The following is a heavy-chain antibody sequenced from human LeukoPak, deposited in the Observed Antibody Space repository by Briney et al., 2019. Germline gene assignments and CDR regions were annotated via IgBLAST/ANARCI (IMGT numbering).Heavy chain of an antibody. CDR2: IKQDGSEK. Sequence: GGSLRLSCAASGFTFSSYWMSWVRQAPGKGLEWVANIKQDGSEKYYVDSVKGRFTISRDNAKNSLYLQMNSPRAEDTAVYYCAREHRGYDFWSGYSEYYYYGMDVWGQGTTVTVSS. J-gene: IGHJ6*02. CDR3: AREHRGYDFWSGYSEYYYYGMDV. D-gene: IGHD3-3*01. CDR1: GFTFSSYW. V-gene: IGHV3-7*01.